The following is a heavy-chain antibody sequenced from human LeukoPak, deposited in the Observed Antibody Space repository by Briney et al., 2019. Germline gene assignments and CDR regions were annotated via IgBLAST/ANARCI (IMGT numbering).Heavy chain of an antibody. J-gene: IGHJ4*02. CDR1: DFSFRTYS. Sequence: GGSLRLSCGASDFSFRTYSMIWARQTPGTGLEWISYISSGGGVTHYAVSVKGRFSISRDNAKNSLFLQMNRLKGEDTAVYYCARVGVGDWGSVWDHWGQGVRVTVSS. CDR3: ARVGVGDWGSVWDH. V-gene: IGHV3-48*01. CDR2: ISSGGGVT. D-gene: IGHD3-16*01.